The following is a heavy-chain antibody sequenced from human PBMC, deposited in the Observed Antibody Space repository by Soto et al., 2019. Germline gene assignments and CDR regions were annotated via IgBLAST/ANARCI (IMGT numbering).Heavy chain of an antibody. D-gene: IGHD2-15*01. J-gene: IGHJ2*01. CDR2: MSYHGGNI. V-gene: IGHV3-30*03. Sequence: KGQEWVAVMSYHGGNIYYADSVKGRFTISRDNSKNTLYLQMDSLKPEDTAVFFFFQAEDGIRDVVSVSAFLLNRSSDL. CDR3: FQAEDGIRDVVSVSAFLLNRSSDL.